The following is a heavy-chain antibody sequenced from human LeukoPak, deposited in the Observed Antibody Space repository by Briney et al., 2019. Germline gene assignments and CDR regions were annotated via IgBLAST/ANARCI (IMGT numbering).Heavy chain of an antibody. J-gene: IGHJ3*02. Sequence: PGGSLRLSCTTSGFIFSNYGMHWVRQAPGKGLEWVAFIRHDGSNKYYADSVKGRCTISRDNSKNTLYLQMNSLRAEDAAVYYCASSTYSGSHWDAFNIWGQGTMVTVSS. D-gene: IGHD1-26*01. CDR2: IRHDGSNK. CDR1: GFIFSNYG. V-gene: IGHV3-30*02. CDR3: ASSTYSGSHWDAFNI.